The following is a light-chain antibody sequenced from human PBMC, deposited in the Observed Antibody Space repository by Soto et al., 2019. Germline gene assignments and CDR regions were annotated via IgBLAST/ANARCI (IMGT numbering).Light chain of an antibody. CDR3: QQFNSYPIT. Sequence: AIQLTQSPSSLSASVGDRVTITCRASQDVRGALAWYQQKPGKAPKILIYDVSVLESGVPTRFSVSGSGTDFTLTITSLQPVAFATDYCQQFNSYPITFGQGTRLEIK. CDR1: QDVRGA. V-gene: IGKV1-13*02. CDR2: DVS. J-gene: IGKJ5*01.